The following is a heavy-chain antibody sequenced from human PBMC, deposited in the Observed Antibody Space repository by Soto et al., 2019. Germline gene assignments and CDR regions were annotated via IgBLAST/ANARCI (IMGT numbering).Heavy chain of an antibody. CDR1: GGSISSSSYY. Sequence: QLQLQESGPGLVKPSETLSLTCTVSGGSISSSSYYWGWIRQPPGKGLEWIGSIFYSGSTYYNPSLKSRVTISGDTSKNQFALKLSSVTAADTVVYYCARHLTYCSAGSCYSDFPYYGMDVWGQGTTVTVSS. J-gene: IGHJ6*02. CDR2: IFYSGST. CDR3: ARHLTYCSAGSCYSDFPYYGMDV. V-gene: IGHV4-39*01. D-gene: IGHD2-15*01.